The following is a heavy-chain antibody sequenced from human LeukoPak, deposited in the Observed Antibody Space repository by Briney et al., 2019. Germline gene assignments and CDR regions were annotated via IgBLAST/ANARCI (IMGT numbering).Heavy chain of an antibody. CDR3: ARAPRNSSTMLDF. V-gene: IGHV1-46*01. J-gene: IGHJ4*02. CDR2: INPSDGST. D-gene: IGHD6-13*01. Sequence: ASVKVSCKASGYTFISYWIQWVRQAPGQGLEWMGLINPSDGSTAYAHTFQGRVTMTRDTSTSTVYMDLSSLRSEDTAVYYCARAPRNSSTMLDFWGQGTLVTVSS. CDR1: GYTFISYW.